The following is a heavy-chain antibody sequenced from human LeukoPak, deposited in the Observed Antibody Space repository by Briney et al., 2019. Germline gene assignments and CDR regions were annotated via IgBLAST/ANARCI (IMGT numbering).Heavy chain of an antibody. J-gene: IGHJ5*02. V-gene: IGHV3-30*18. CDR3: VKVQGYGLPIGVTDP. CDR1: GFTFSSFA. D-gene: IGHD4-11*01. CDR2: ISYDGSKT. Sequence: GGSLRLSCAASGFTFSSFAMHWVRQAPGKGLEWVAAISYDGSKTSYGDSGKGRFSISRDNSENTLNLQMNSLRTEDTAVYYCVKVQGYGLPIGVTDPWGQGILVTVSS.